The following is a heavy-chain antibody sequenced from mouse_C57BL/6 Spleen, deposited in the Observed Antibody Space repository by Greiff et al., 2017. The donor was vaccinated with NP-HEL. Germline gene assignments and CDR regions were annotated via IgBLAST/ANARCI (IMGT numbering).Heavy chain of an antibody. D-gene: IGHD1-2*01. CDR1: GFTFTDYY. V-gene: IGHV7-3*01. Sequence: EVMLVESGGGLVQPGGSLSLSCAASGFTFTDYYMSWVRQPPGKALEWLGFIRNKAHGYTTEYSASVKGRFTISTDNSQSILYLQMNALRAEDRATYYYAGYNGPGYYAMDYWGQGTSVTVSS. CDR2: IRNKAHGYTT. CDR3: AGYNGPGYYAMDY. J-gene: IGHJ4*01.